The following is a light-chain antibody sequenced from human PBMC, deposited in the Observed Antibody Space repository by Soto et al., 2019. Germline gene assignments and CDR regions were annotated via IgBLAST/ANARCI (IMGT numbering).Light chain of an antibody. V-gene: IGKV4-1*01. CDR3: QQYYLVPFT. CDR1: QSVLYTSNNQNY. J-gene: IGKJ3*01. Sequence: DIVMTQSPDSLGVSLGERATINCKSSQSVLYTSNNQNYLAWYQQKSGQPPKLLIYGASARESGVPARFSGSGSETDFTLTINGLQADDVAVYYCQQYYLVPFTFGPGTKVDIK. CDR2: GAS.